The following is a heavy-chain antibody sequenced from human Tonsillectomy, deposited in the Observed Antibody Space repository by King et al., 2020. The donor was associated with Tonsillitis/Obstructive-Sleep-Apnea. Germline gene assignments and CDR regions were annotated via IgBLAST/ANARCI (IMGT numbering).Heavy chain of an antibody. J-gene: IGHJ6*03. V-gene: IGHV3-43*01. Sequence: VQLVESGGVVVQPGGSLRLSCAASGFTFDDYTMHWVRQAPGKGLEWVSLISWDGGSTYYADSVRGRFTISRDNSKKSLYMQMNSLGTEDTAWYYCSTASGRAYFYYMDVWGKGTTVTVSS. D-gene: IGHD3-10*01. CDR2: ISWDGGST. CDR3: STASGRAYFYYMDV. CDR1: GFTFDDYT.